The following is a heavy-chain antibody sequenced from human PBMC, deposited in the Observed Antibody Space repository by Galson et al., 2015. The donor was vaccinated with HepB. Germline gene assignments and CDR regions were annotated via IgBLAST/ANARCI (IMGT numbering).Heavy chain of an antibody. D-gene: IGHD3-16*01. CDR2: ITRTSNTI. Sequence: SLRLSCAGSGFDFVRTTMNWVRQTPGKGLEWVSSITRTSNTIYYRDSVKGRFTISRDNAKNSLFLQRNSLRGDDTGVYYCLREGGYDYFWGTYSGAYFESWGQGTLVTVSS. V-gene: IGHV3-21*06. CDR1: GFDFVRTT. J-gene: IGHJ4*02. CDR3: LREGGYDYFWGTYSGAYFES.